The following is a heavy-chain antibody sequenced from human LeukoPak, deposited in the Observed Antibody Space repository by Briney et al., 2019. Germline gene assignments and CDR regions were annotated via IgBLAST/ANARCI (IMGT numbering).Heavy chain of an antibody. CDR2: INPNSGGT. CDR3: ARGGYSYGNRGNFCDY. Sequence: GASVKVSCKASGYTFTGYYIHWVRQAPGQGLEWMGLINPNSGGTNYAQKFQGRVTMTRDTSISTAYMELSSLRSDDTAVYYCARGGYSYGNRGNFCDYWGQGILVTVSS. D-gene: IGHD5-18*01. V-gene: IGHV1-2*02. CDR1: GYTFTGYY. J-gene: IGHJ4*02.